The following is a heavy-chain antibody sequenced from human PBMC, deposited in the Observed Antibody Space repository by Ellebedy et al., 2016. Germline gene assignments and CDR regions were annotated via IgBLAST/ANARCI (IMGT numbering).Heavy chain of an antibody. CDR1: GYTFTNYG. J-gene: IGHJ4*02. V-gene: IGHV1-18*01. D-gene: IGHD3-22*01. CDR2: ISAYNGNT. CDR3: ARGGYYDSSGPIDY. Sequence: ASVKVSCKASGYTFTNYGISWVRQAPGQGLEWMGWISAYNGNTRYAQKLQGRVTITADKSTSTAYMELSSLRSEDTAVYYCARGGYYDSSGPIDYWGQGTLVTVSS.